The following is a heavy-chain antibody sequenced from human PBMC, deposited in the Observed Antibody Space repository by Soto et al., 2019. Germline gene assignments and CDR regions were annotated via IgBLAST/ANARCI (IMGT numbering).Heavy chain of an antibody. CDR2: ISSSGSTI. Sequence: EVQLVESGGGLVQPGGSLRLSCAASGFTFSSYEMNWVRQAPGKGLEWVSYISSSGSTIYYADSVKGRFTISRDNAKNSLYLQMNSLRAEDTAVYYCARIESIAARPSAFDIWGQGTMVTVSS. D-gene: IGHD6-6*01. J-gene: IGHJ3*02. V-gene: IGHV3-48*03. CDR1: GFTFSSYE. CDR3: ARIESIAARPSAFDI.